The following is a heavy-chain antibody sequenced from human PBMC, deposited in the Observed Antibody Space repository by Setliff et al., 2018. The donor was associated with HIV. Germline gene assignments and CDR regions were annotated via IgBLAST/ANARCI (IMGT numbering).Heavy chain of an antibody. J-gene: IGHJ4*02. V-gene: IGHV3-30*02. D-gene: IGHD3-10*02. CDR2: IRSDGSNK. Sequence: PGGSLRLSCVASGFIFRTNDMHWVRQAPGKGLEWVSFIRSDGSNKYYADPVKGRFTISRDNSKNTVYLEIQRLRAEDTALYYCVRAELTMFLNPPAFWWGPGTLVTVSS. CDR3: VRAELTMFLNPPAFW. CDR1: GFIFRTND.